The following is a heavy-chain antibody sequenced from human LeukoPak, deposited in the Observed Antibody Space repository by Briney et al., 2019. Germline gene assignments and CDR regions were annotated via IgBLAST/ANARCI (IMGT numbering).Heavy chain of an antibody. CDR1: GGTFSSYA. V-gene: IGHV1-69*04. J-gene: IGHJ3*01. Sequence: VASVKVSCKASGGTFSSYAISWVRQAPGQGLEWMGRIIPILGIANYAQKFQGRVTITADKSTSTAYMELSSLRSEDTAVYYCARVGAGQYYYDSSGYGRWGQGTMVTVSS. D-gene: IGHD3-22*01. CDR2: IIPILGIA. CDR3: ARVGAGQYYYDSSGYGR.